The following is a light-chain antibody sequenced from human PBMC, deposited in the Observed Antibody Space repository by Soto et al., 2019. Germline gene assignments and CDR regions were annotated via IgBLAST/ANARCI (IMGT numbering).Light chain of an antibody. Sequence: EILLTQSPATLSVSPGERATLSCRASQSVSSNLAWYQQKPGQAPRILIYGASTRDTGIPARFSGSGSGTEFTLTISRLQSEDFEVYYCQQYNNWPQTFGQGTKVDIK. CDR1: QSVSSN. J-gene: IGKJ1*01. CDR3: QQYNNWPQT. CDR2: GAS. V-gene: IGKV3-15*01.